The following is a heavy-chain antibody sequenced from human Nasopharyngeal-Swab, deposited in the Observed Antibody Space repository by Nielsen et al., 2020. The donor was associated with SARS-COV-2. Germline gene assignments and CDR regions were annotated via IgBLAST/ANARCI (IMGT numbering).Heavy chain of an antibody. V-gene: IGHV3-7*04. J-gene: IGHJ6*03. Sequence: GGSLRLSCAGSGFTFSSKWMAWVRQAPGRGLEWVANIRGDGSEKYYVDSVKGRFTISRDNAKNSLYLQLNTLRAEDTAVYYCARDYNFHMDVWGKGTTVTVSS. CDR1: GFTFSSKW. CDR2: IRGDGSEK. CDR3: ARDYNFHMDV.